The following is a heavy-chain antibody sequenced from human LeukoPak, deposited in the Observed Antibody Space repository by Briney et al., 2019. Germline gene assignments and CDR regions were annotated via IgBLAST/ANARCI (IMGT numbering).Heavy chain of an antibody. J-gene: IGHJ4*02. D-gene: IGHD3-9*01. CDR1: GGSFSGYY. CDR3: ARGPQYDILTGYYNERYFDY. CDR2: INHSGST. V-gene: IGHV4-34*01. Sequence: SETLYLTCADYGGSFSGYYWNWIRQPPGKRLKWIGEINHSGSTNYNPSLKSRVTISVDTSKNDFSLKLSSVTAADTAVYFCARGPQYDILTGYYNERYFDYWGQGTLVTVSS.